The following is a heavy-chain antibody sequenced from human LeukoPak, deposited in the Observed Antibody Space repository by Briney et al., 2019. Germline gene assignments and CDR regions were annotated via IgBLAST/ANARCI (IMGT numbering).Heavy chain of an antibody. CDR2: INRSGST. CDR3: AREGIAAAGTSYFDY. V-gene: IGHV4-34*01. D-gene: IGHD6-13*01. CDR1: GGSFSGYY. J-gene: IGHJ4*02. Sequence: SETLSLTCAVYGGSFSGYYWSWIRQPPGKGLEWIGEINRSGSTNYNPSLKSRVTISVDTSKNQFSLKLSSVTAADTAVYYCAREGIAAAGTSYFDYWGQGTLVTVSS.